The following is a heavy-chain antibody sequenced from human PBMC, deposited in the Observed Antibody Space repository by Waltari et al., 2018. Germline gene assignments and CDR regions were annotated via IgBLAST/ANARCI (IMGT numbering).Heavy chain of an antibody. CDR2: IYPGDSDT. V-gene: IGHV5-51*01. D-gene: IGHD6-13*01. CDR1: GYSFNNYW. Sequence: QLVQSGTEVKKPGESLKISCKTSGYSFNNYWIGWVRQMPGKGLEWMGIIYPGDSDTRYSPSFQGQVTISVDKSISTAYLQWSSLKASDTAMYYCARLSEGSNWFDAFDIWGQGTIVTVSS. J-gene: IGHJ3*02. CDR3: ARLSEGSNWFDAFDI.